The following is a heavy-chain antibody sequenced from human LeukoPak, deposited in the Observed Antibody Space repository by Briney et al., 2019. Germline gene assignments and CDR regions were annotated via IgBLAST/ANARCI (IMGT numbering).Heavy chain of an antibody. CDR1: GFTFSSYA. Sequence: GGSLRLSCAASGFTFSSYAMSWVRQAPGQGLEWVSAISGSGGSTYYADSVRGRFTISRDNSKNTLYLQMNSLRAEDTAVYYCAKTYSSSWYSVNWFDPWGQGTLVTVSS. J-gene: IGHJ5*02. CDR3: AKTYSSSWYSVNWFDP. D-gene: IGHD6-13*01. V-gene: IGHV3-23*01. CDR2: ISGSGGST.